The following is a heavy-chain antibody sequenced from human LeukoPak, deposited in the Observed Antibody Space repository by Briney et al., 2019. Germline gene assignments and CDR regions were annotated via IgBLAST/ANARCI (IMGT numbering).Heavy chain of an antibody. CDR3: ARPLGTITKGLLGV. J-gene: IGHJ6*02. CDR1: GYTFTNYG. CDR2: ISADNGNT. Sequence: ASVKVSCKASGYTFTNYGINWVRQAPGQGLEWMGWISADNGNTNYAQKLQGRLTMTTDTSTCTAYMELRGLRSDDTAVYYCARPLGTITKGLLGVWGQGTTVTVSS. D-gene: IGHD3-10*01. V-gene: IGHV1-18*01.